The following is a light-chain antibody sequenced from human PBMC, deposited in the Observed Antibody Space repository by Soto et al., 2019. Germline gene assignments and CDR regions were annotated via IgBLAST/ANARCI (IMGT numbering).Light chain of an antibody. V-gene: IGKV3-20*01. CDR1: QSVSSSY. J-gene: IGKJ1*01. CDR3: QQYKT. Sequence: EIVLTQSPGTLSFSTGERATLSCRASQSVSSSYLSWYQQKPGQAPRRLTYGASSRATGIPDRFSGSGSGTDFTLTISRLEPEDFAVYYCQQYKTFGQGTKVDIK. CDR2: GAS.